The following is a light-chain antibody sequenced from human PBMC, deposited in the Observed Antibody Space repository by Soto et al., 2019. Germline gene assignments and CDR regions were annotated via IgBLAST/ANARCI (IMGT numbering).Light chain of an antibody. V-gene: IGKV3-20*01. CDR1: QSISSTS. J-gene: IGKJ1*01. CDR3: QHLDSTPPWT. Sequence: EIVLTQSPGTLSFSPGERATLSCRASQSISSTSLAWYQQKPGQAPRLLIYGASNRATGIPDRFSGSGSGADFTLTINRLEPEDFAVYYCQHLDSTPPWTFGQGTKVEI. CDR2: GAS.